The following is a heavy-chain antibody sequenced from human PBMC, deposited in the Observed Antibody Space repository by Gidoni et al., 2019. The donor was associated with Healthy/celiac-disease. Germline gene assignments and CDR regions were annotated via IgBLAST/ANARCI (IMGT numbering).Heavy chain of an antibody. CDR2: INHSGST. CDR1: GGSFSGYY. J-gene: IGHJ4*02. Sequence: QVPLQHWGAGLLKPSETLSLPCAVYGGSFSGYYWSWIRQPPGKGLEWIGEINHSGSTNYNPSLKSRVTISVDTSKNQFSLKLSSVTAADTAVYYCAGLVGDSSGYLDYWGQGTLVTVSS. D-gene: IGHD3-22*01. CDR3: AGLVGDSSGYLDY. V-gene: IGHV4-34*01.